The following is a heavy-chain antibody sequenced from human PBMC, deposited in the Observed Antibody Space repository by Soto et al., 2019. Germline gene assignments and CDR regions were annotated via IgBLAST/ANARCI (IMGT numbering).Heavy chain of an antibody. CDR3: TRWTGYGDL. V-gene: IGHV3-23*01. D-gene: IGHD4-17*01. CDR2: VSGGSGVT. Sequence: EMQLLESGGGLVHPGGYLRLSCVVSGFSFSTYGGTWVPQAPGKGLEWVCGVSGGSGVTHYTDSVTGRFTISGDDCKNTVYLQMHSRRGEDTAVYYCTRWTGYGDLWGQGTLVAVSS. J-gene: IGHJ5*02. CDR1: GFSFSTYG.